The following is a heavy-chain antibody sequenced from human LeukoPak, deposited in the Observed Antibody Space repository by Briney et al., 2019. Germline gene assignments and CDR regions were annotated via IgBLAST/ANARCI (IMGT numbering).Heavy chain of an antibody. V-gene: IGHV4-38-2*02. CDR1: RYSNSSDYH. CDR3: ARDRNMIFGVVISSFDY. Sequence: SETLSLTCTVSRYSNSSDYHWGRIRQPPGKGLEWIGSISHSGNTYYNPSLKSRVTISLDTSKNQFSLRLSSVTAADTAVYYCARDRNMIFGVVISSFDYWGQGILVSVSS. D-gene: IGHD3-3*01. J-gene: IGHJ4*02. CDR2: ISHSGNT.